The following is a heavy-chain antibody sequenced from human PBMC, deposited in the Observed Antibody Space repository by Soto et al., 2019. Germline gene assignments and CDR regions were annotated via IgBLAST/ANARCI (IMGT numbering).Heavy chain of an antibody. CDR1: GYTFTSYY. CDR3: ARVEGSIVVVPAAAGALNY. Sequence: ASVKVSCKASGYTFTSYYMHWVRQAPGQGLEWMGIINPSGGSTSYAQKFQGRVTMTRDTSTSTVYMELSSLRSEDTAVYYCARVEGSIVVVPAAAGALNYWGQGTLVTVSS. J-gene: IGHJ4*02. D-gene: IGHD2-2*01. CDR2: INPSGGST. V-gene: IGHV1-46*01.